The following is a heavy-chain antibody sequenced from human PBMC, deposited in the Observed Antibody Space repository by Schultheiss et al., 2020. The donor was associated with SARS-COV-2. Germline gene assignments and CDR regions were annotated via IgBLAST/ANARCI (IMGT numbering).Heavy chain of an antibody. CDR3: AKDLHNFGLDV. V-gene: IGHV3-30*04. J-gene: IGHJ6*02. D-gene: IGHD2-15*01. CDR2: ISYDGSNK. CDR1: GFTFSSYA. Sequence: GGSLRLSCAASGFTFSSYAMHWVRQAPGKGLEWVAVISYDGSNKYYADSVKGRFTISRDNSKNTLYLQMNSLTAEDTALYYCAKDLHNFGLDVWGRGATVTVSS.